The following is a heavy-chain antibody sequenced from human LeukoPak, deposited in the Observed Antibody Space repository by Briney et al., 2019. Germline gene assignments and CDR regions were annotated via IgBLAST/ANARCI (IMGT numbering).Heavy chain of an antibody. CDR1: GFIFSSYG. J-gene: IGHJ4*02. D-gene: IGHD3-10*01. Sequence: GGTLRLSCAASGFIFSSYGMSWVRQAPGKGLEWVSAISGSGDSTYYADSVKGRFTISRDNSKNTLYLQMNSLRAEDTAVYYCAKELNPITMVRGVIINSPFDYWGQGTLVTVSS. CDR3: AKELNPITMVRGVIINSPFDY. V-gene: IGHV3-23*01. CDR2: ISGSGDST.